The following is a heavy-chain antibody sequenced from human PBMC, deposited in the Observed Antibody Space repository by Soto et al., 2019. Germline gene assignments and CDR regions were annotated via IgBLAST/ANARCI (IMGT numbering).Heavy chain of an antibody. J-gene: IGHJ4*02. V-gene: IGHV4-39*01. CDR3: TRRKASRNFLDD. D-gene: IGHD1-7*01. CDR2: IYHSGAT. CDR1: GASIASSDLY. Sequence: QLQLQESGPGLVKPSETLTLTCTISGASIASSDLYWDWIRQPPGKGLEWIGSIYHSGATYYIPSLKSRATMSVDTSKNQFSLKLNSVTAADTAVYYCTRRKASRNFLDDWGQGTLVTVSS.